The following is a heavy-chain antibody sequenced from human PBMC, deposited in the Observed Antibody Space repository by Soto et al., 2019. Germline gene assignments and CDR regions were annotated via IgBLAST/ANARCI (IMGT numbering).Heavy chain of an antibody. V-gene: IGHV1-69*01. CDR2: IIPIFGTA. J-gene: IGHJ4*02. Sequence: QVQLVQSGAEVKKPGSSVKVSCKASGGTFSSYAISWVRQAPGQGLEWMGGIIPIFGTANYAQKFQGRVTISEDEYKITAYMELSSLRSEDTAVYYCARRNYYDSSGYWDFDYWGQGTLVTVSS. CDR3: ARRNYYDSSGYWDFDY. CDR1: GGTFSSYA. D-gene: IGHD3-22*01.